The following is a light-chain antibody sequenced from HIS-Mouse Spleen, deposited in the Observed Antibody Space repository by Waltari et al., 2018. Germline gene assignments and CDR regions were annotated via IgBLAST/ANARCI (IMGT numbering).Light chain of an antibody. J-gene: IGLJ2*01. V-gene: IGLV3-21*03. CDR2: DDS. CDR3: QVWDSSSDHVV. CDR1: NSGSKS. Sequence: SYVLTQPPSVSVAPCKTSRLTWGGTNSGSKSVHWYQQKPGQAPVLVGYDDSGRPSGIPERFSGSNSGNTATLTISRVEAGDEADYYCQVWDSSSDHVVFGGGTKLTVL.